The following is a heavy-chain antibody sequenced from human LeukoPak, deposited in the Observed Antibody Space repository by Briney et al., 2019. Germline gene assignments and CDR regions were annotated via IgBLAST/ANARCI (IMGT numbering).Heavy chain of an antibody. CDR3: ARHSPTVGRIAAAGSFDY. Sequence: ASVKVSCKAPGYTFTSYDINWVRQDTGQGLEWMGWMNPNSGNTGYAQKFQGRVTMTRNTSISTAYMELSSLRSEDTAVYYCARHSPTVGRIAAAGSFDYWGQGTLVTVSS. CDR1: GYTFTSYD. V-gene: IGHV1-8*01. CDR2: MNPNSGNT. D-gene: IGHD6-13*01. J-gene: IGHJ4*02.